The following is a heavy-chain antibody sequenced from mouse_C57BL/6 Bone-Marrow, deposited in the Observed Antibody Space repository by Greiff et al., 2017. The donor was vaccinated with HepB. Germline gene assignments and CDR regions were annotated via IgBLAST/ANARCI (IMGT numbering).Heavy chain of an antibody. J-gene: IGHJ3*01. D-gene: IGHD2-2*01. CDR3: ASEGYDGAWFAY. CDR1: GFSLTSYG. V-gene: IGHV2-6*01. CDR2: IWGVGST. Sequence: VKVEESGPGLVAPSQSLSITCTVSGFSLTSYGVDWVRQSPGKGLEWLGVIWGVGSTNYNSALKSRLSISKDNSKSQVFLKMNSLQTDDTAMYYCASEGYDGAWFAYWGQGTLVTVSA.